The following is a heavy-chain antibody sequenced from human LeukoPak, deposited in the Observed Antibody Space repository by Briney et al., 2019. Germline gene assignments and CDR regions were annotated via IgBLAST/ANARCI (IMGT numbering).Heavy chain of an antibody. CDR1: GFTFSRYW. J-gene: IGHJ4*02. CDR2: IKQDGSEK. V-gene: IGHV3-7*03. Sequence: QTGGSLRLSCAASGFTFSRYWMNWVRQAPGKGLEWVANIKQDGSEKYYVDSVKGRFTISRDNAKNSLYLQMNSLRAEDMALYYCAKSYDSSGPWGYYFDNWGQGTLVTVSS. D-gene: IGHD3-22*01. CDR3: AKSYDSSGPWGYYFDN.